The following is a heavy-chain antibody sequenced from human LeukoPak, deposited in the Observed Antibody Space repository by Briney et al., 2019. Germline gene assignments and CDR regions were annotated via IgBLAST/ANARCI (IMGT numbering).Heavy chain of an antibody. D-gene: IGHD2-2*01. J-gene: IGHJ4*02. CDR2: ISDSGNYI. CDR3: ANHLACHSTTCPPFDY. V-gene: IGHV3-21*01. Sequence: GGSLRLSCAASGFSFSKTGMHWVRQAPGKGLEWVSSISDSGNYIYYADSVKGRFTISRDNAKNSLFLQMNSLRAEDTAVYYCANHLACHSTTCPPFDYWGQGTLVTVSS. CDR1: GFSFSKTG.